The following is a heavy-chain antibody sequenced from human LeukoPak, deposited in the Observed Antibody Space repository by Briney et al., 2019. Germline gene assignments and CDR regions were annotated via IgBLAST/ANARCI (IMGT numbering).Heavy chain of an antibody. Sequence: GASVKVSCKASGFVFTSYGFTWVRQAPGQGLEWMGWISANDGKTHYSERHQGRVTMTTDTVTSTAYMELRSLRSDDTAVYYCAKDVGKWESLHFFDYWGQGTLVTVSS. CDR2: ISANDGKT. D-gene: IGHD1-26*01. CDR1: GFVFTSYG. CDR3: AKDVGKWESLHFFDY. V-gene: IGHV1-18*01. J-gene: IGHJ4*02.